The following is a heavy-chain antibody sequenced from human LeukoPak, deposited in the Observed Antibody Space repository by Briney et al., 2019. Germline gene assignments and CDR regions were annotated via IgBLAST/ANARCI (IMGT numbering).Heavy chain of an antibody. V-gene: IGHV3-30-3*01. J-gene: IGHJ3*02. CDR3: ARETFALDI. Sequence: PGGSLRLSCAASGFIFNKYTMYWVRQAQGKGLEWVAVISNDGSSKYYADSVKGRFIISRDNSKNTLYLQMNSLRTEDTAVYYCARETFALDIWGQGTMVTVSS. CDR1: GFIFNKYT. CDR2: ISNDGSSK.